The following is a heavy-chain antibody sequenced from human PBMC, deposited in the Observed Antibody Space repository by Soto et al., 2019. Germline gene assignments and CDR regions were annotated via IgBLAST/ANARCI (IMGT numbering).Heavy chain of an antibody. Sequence: ASVKVSCKASGYMFTKSAMHWVRQAPGQRLEWMGWISGDSGNTKYSPKLQDRVTITRDTSASTAYMELSSLRSEDTALYYCAKDGVAAGNINFDYWGQGTLVTVSS. V-gene: IGHV1-3*01. D-gene: IGHD6-19*01. CDR2: ISGDSGNT. CDR1: GYMFTKSA. CDR3: AKDGVAAGNINFDY. J-gene: IGHJ4*01.